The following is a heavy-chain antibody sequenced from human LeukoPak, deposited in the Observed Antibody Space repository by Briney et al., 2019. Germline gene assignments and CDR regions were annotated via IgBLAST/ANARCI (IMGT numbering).Heavy chain of an antibody. V-gene: IGHV3-23*01. CDR1: GFTFSSYA. CDR2: ISGSGGGGTT. Sequence: PGGSLRLSCAASGFTFSSYAMSWVRQAPGKGLEWVSTISGSGGGGTTYYADSVKGRLTISRDNSKNTLYLEMNSLRAEDTAVYYCAKSRDSRALFDYWGQGTLVTVSS. D-gene: IGHD3-22*01. J-gene: IGHJ4*02. CDR3: AKSRDSRALFDY.